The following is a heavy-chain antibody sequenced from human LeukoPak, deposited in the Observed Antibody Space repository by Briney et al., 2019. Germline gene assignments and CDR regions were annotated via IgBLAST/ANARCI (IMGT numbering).Heavy chain of an antibody. CDR3: ARDPGGGTYSSYFDY. D-gene: IGHD1-26*01. V-gene: IGHV3-21*04. CDR1: GFTFSIYS. J-gene: IGHJ4*02. CDR2: ISSSSSYI. Sequence: GGSLRLSCAASGFTFSIYSMNWVRQAPGKGLEWVSSISSSSSYIYYADSVKGRFTISRDNAKNSLYLQMNSLRAEDTALYHCARDPGGGTYSSYFDYWGQGTLVTVSS.